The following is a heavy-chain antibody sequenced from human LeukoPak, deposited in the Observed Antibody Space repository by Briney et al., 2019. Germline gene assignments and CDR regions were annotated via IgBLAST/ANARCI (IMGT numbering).Heavy chain of an antibody. V-gene: IGHV3-74*01. D-gene: IGHD6-19*01. J-gene: IGHJ6*03. CDR3: ARDTAVAGTRYYYYYMDV. CDR2: INSDGSST. CDR1: GFTFSSYW. Sequence: GGSLRLSCAASGFTFSSYWMPWVGKAPGKGLGWVSRINSDGSSTSYADSVKGRFTISRDNAKNTLYLQMNSLRAEDTAVYYCARDTAVAGTRYYYYYMDVWGKGTTVTVSS.